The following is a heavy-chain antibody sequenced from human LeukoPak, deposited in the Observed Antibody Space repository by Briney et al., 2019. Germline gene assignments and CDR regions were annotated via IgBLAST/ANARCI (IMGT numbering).Heavy chain of an antibody. D-gene: IGHD4-17*01. CDR2: INPSDDTT. CDR3: ARDGGSYGDCPQ. J-gene: IGHJ4*02. Sequence: GASVKVSCKASGYTFTSYGISWVRQAPGQGLEWMGIINPSDDTTTYAQKFRGRVTMTRDTSTSTVYMDLSSLRSEDTAVYYCARDGGSYGDCPQWGQGTLVTVSS. V-gene: IGHV1-46*01. CDR1: GYTFTSYG.